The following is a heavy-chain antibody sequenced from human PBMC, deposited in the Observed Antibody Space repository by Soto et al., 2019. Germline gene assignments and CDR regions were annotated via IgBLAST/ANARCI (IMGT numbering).Heavy chain of an antibody. D-gene: IGHD6-19*01. V-gene: IGHV5-10-1*01. CDR2: IDPSDSYT. J-gene: IGHJ6*02. Sequence: PGESLKISCKGSGYTFTNFWITWVRQMPGKGLEWMGKIDPSDSYTSYSPSFQGHVTISVDKSISTAYLQRNTLKASDTAMYYCASYNSGLMDVWGQGTTVTVSS. CDR1: GYTFTNFW. CDR3: ASYNSGLMDV.